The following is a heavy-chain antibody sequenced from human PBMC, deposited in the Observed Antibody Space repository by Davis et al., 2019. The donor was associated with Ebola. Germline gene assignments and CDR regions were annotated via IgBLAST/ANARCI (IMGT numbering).Heavy chain of an antibody. V-gene: IGHV1-69*13. CDR2: IIPLFGTA. J-gene: IGHJ5*02. CDR1: GGTFTSYA. Sequence: SVKVSCKASGGTFTSYAISWVRQAPGQGLEWMGGIIPLFGTANYAQKFQDRVTITADESTSTSYMELNSLRSDDTAVYYCARGGGGDSSGFQSWFDPWGRGTLVTVSS. D-gene: IGHD3-22*01. CDR3: ARGGGGDSSGFQSWFDP.